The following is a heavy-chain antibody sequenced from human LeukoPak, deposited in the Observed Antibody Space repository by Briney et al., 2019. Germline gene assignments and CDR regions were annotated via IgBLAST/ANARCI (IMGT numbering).Heavy chain of an antibody. CDR3: ARHLKMDV. V-gene: IGHV4-59*01. CDR2: IYYSGST. Sequence: SETLSLTCTVSGGSIGTYYWSWIRQPPGKGLEWIGYIYYSGSTNYNPSLKSRVTISVDTSKNQFSLKLSSVTAADTAVYYCARHLKMDVWGKGTTVTVSS. CDR1: GGSIGTYY. J-gene: IGHJ6*04.